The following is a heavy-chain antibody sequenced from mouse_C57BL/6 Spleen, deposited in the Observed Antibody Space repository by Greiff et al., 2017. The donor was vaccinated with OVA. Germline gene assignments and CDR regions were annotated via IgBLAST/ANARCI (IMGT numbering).Heavy chain of an antibody. CDR2: INPNNGGT. CDR3: AGIIYYSAMDY. V-gene: IGHV1-26*01. D-gene: IGHD1-3*01. Sequence: EVQLQQSGPELVKPGASVKISCKASGYTFTDYYMNWVKQSHGKSLEWIGDINPNNGGTSYNQKFKGKATLTVDKSSSTAYLELRSLTSEDSAVYYCAGIIYYSAMDYWGQGTSVTVSS. CDR1: GYTFTDYY. J-gene: IGHJ4*01.